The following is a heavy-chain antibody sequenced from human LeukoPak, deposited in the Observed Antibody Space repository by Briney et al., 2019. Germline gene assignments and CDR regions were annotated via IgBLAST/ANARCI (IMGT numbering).Heavy chain of an antibody. CDR3: ARVDDSSSWFQDWIFDL. J-gene: IGHJ2*01. CDR2: INTNTGNP. CDR1: GYTFTSYA. V-gene: IGHV7-4-1*02. D-gene: IGHD6-13*01. Sequence: ASVKVSCKASGYTFTSYAMNWVRQAPGQGLEWMGWINTNTGNPTYAQGFTGRFVFSLDTSVSTAYLQISSLKAEDTAVYYCARVDDSSSWFQDWIFDLWGRGALVTVSS.